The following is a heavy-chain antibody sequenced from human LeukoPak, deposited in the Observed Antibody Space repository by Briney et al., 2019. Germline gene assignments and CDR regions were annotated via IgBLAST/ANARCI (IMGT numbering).Heavy chain of an antibody. CDR1: GGSFSTYY. CDR2: INHGGTT. Sequence: SETLSLTCAVYGGSFSTYYWSWIRQPPGKGLEWIGEINHGGTTNYHPSLKSRVTISVDTSKNQFSLKLNSVTAADTAVYYCAGYDILTGLWDWDQGALVTVSS. J-gene: IGHJ4*02. V-gene: IGHV4-34*01. D-gene: IGHD3-9*01. CDR3: AGYDILTGLWD.